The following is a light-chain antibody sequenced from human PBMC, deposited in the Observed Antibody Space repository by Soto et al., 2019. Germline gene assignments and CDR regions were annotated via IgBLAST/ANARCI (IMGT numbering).Light chain of an antibody. Sequence: DIQMTQSPSTLSASVGDRVNITCRASQSINNWLAWYQQKPGKAPKLLIYKASSLESGVTSRFSGSGSGTEFTLTISGLQPDDFATYYCQRYNSPLTLGGGTQVEIK. CDR3: QRYNSPLT. CDR2: KAS. V-gene: IGKV1-5*03. CDR1: QSINNW. J-gene: IGKJ4*01.